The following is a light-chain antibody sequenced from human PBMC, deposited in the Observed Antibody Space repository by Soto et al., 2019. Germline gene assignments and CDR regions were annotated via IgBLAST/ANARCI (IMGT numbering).Light chain of an antibody. Sequence: EIVMTQSPDTLSVSPGERATLSCRTSQSVRTNLAWYQQKPGQAPRLLMYGESNRATGTPARFSGSGSGTEFTLTISSLQSEDFAVYYCQQYSNWYTFGQGTKLEI. J-gene: IGKJ2*01. V-gene: IGKV3-15*01. CDR1: QSVRTN. CDR3: QQYSNWYT. CDR2: GES.